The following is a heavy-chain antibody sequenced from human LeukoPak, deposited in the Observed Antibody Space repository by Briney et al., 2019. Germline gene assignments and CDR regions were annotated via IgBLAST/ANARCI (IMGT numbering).Heavy chain of an antibody. D-gene: IGHD4-17*01. CDR3: ARQPGDYLDY. Sequence: PSETLSLTCGVSGGSISGSNYYWDWIRQPPGKGPEWIGSIYYSGRTEYNPALKSRATISVDTSKNHFSLTLRSVTAADTAIYYCARQPGDYLDYWGRGTLVTVSS. V-gene: IGHV4-39*01. CDR2: IYYSGRT. CDR1: GGSISGSNYY. J-gene: IGHJ4*02.